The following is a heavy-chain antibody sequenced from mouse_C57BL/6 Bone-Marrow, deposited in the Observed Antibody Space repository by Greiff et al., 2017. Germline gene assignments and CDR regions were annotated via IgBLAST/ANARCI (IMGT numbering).Heavy chain of an antibody. CDR2: IHPNSGST. Sequence: QVQLQQPGAELVKPGASVKLSCKASGYTFTSYWMHWVKQRPGQGLEWIGMIHPNSGSTNYNEKFKSKATLTVDKSSSTAYMQLSSLTSEDSAVYYCARGSNCQAWFAYWGQGTLVTVSA. V-gene: IGHV1-64*01. J-gene: IGHJ3*01. D-gene: IGHD2-5*01. CDR1: GYTFTSYW. CDR3: ARGSNCQAWFAY.